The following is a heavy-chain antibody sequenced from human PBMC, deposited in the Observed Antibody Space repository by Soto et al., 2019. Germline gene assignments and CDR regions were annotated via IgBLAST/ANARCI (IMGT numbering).Heavy chain of an antibody. D-gene: IGHD3-10*01. CDR1: GFTFSDYY. Sequence: PGGSLRLSCAASGFTFSDYYMSWIRQAPGKGLEWVSYISSSGSTIYYADSVKGRFTISRDNAKNSLYLQMNSLRAEDTAVYYCARDLGFGELSTAFDIWGQGTMVTVSS. V-gene: IGHV3-11*01. CDR3: ARDLGFGELSTAFDI. CDR2: ISSSGSTI. J-gene: IGHJ3*02.